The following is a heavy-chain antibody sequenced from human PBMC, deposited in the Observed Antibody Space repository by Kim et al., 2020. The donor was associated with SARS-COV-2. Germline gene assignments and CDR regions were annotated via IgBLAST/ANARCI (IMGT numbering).Heavy chain of an antibody. CDR1: GGSISSGGYY. D-gene: IGHD6-13*01. CDR2: IYYSRST. Sequence: SETLSLTCTVSGGSISSGGYYWSWIRQHPGKGLEWIGYIYYSRSTYNNPSLKSRVTITVDTSKNQFSLKLSSVTAADTAVYYCAREMGYSSSWNDAFDIWGQGTMVTVSS. V-gene: IGHV4-31*03. J-gene: IGHJ3*02. CDR3: AREMGYSSSWNDAFDI.